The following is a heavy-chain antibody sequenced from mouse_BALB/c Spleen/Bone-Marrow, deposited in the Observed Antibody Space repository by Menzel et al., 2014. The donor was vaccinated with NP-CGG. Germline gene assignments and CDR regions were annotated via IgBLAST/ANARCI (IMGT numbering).Heavy chain of an antibody. Sequence: VKLVESGAELVKPGASVKLSCKTSGYTFTSYWIQWVKQGPGQGLGWIGEIFPGTGTTYYNEKFKDKATLTIGTSSSTAYMQLSSLTSEDSAVYFCARKGISTVIATAYYFDYWGQGSTLTVSS. CDR3: ARKGISTVIATAYYFDY. J-gene: IGHJ2*01. V-gene: IGHV1S132*01. CDR1: GYTFTSYW. CDR2: IFPGTGTT. D-gene: IGHD2-4*01.